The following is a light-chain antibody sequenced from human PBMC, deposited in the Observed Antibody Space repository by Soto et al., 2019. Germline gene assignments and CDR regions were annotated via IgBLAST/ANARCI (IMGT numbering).Light chain of an antibody. CDR1: QRVYSN. V-gene: IGKV3-15*01. Sequence: EIVMTQSPATLSVSPGERATLSCRASQRVYSNLAWYQQRPGQAPRLLIYGASTRATGVPARFSGRGSGTEFTLTISSLQSEDFAVYYCQHYTNWPPNTFGQGTRLEIK. J-gene: IGKJ5*01. CDR3: QHYTNWPPNT. CDR2: GAS.